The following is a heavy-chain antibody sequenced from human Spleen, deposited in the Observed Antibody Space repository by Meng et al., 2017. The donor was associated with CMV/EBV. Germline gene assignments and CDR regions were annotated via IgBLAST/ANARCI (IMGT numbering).Heavy chain of an antibody. CDR3: AQPRFLAAIRGGYYYYGMDV. Sequence: SYAISWVRQAPGQGLEWMGGIIPIFGTANYAQKFQGRVTITTDESTSTAYMELSSLRSEDTAVYYCAQPRFLAAIRGGYYYYGMDVWGQGTTVTVSS. CDR1: SYA. V-gene: IGHV1-69*05. CDR2: IIPIFGTA. D-gene: IGHD2-2*02. J-gene: IGHJ6*02.